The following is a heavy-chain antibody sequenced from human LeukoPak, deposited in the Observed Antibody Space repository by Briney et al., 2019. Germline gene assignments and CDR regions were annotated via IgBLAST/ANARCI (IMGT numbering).Heavy chain of an antibody. CDR3: AKEVLWHGYMDV. Sequence: PSETLSLTCTVSGGSISSSSYYWGWIRQPPGKGLEWIGNIYYSGSTYYNPSLESRVTMSLDTSKNQFSLRLSSVTAADTAVYYCAKEVLWHGYMDVWGKGTTVSVSS. V-gene: IGHV4-39*07. CDR1: GGSISSSSYY. J-gene: IGHJ6*03. CDR2: IYYSGST. D-gene: IGHD2/OR15-2a*01.